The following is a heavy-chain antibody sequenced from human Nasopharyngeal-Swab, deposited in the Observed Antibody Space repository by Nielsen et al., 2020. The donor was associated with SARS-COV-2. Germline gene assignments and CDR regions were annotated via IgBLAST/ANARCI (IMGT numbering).Heavy chain of an antibody. Sequence: WIRQPPGKGLEWVAVISYDGSNKYYADSVKGRFTISRDNSKNTLYLQMNSLRAEDTAIYYCAKDRDDYGDYWGSETFHFDHWGQGTLVTVSS. D-gene: IGHD4-17*01. J-gene: IGHJ4*02. CDR3: AKDRDDYGDYWGSETFHFDH. V-gene: IGHV3-30*04. CDR2: ISYDGSNK.